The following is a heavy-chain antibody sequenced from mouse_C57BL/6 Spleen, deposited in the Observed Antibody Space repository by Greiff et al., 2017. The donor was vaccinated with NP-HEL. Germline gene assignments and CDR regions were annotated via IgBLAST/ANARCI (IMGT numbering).Heavy chain of an antibody. CDR3: ARQGGYGSSHWYFDV. CDR1: GFTFSSYG. J-gene: IGHJ1*03. CDR2: ISSGGSYT. V-gene: IGHV5-6*01. D-gene: IGHD1-1*01. Sequence: EVQRVESGGDLVKPGGSLKLSCAASGFTFSSYGMSWVRQTPDKRLEWVATISSGGSYTYYPDSVKGRFTISRDNAKNTLYLQMSSLKSEDTAMYYCARQGGYGSSHWYFDVWGTGTTVTVSS.